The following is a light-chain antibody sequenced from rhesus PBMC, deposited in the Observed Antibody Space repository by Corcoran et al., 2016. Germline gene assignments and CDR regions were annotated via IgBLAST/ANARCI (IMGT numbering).Light chain of an antibody. J-gene: IGKJ1*01. CDR1: QGISNW. CDR2: RAS. CDR3: QQQDNSPRT. V-gene: IGKV1-69*01. Sequence: DIQMTQSPSSLSASVGDRVTITCRASQGISNWLAWYQQQPGKATKVLIYRASNLEPGVPSRFSGSGTGTDFHITIRSLKTEDIATYYCQQQDNSPRTFGQWTNVEIK.